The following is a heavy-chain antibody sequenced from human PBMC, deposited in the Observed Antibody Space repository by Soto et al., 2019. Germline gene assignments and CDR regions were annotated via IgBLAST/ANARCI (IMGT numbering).Heavy chain of an antibody. Sequence: SETLSLTCAVYGGSFSGYYWSWIRQPPGKGLEWIGEINHSGSTNYNPSLKSRVTISVDTSKNQFSLKLSFVTFADTAFYYCLRGFGGSSWYSTYYYYMDVWGKGTAVTVSS. CDR3: LRGFGGSSWYSTYYYYMDV. V-gene: IGHV4-34*01. CDR1: GGSFSGYY. D-gene: IGHD6-13*01. CDR2: INHSGST. J-gene: IGHJ6*03.